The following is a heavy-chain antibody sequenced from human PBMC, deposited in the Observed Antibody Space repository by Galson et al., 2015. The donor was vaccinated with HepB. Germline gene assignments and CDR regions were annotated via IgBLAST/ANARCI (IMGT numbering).Heavy chain of an antibody. CDR3: AKDWYGDYGDPFDV. D-gene: IGHD4-17*01. CDR1: GFTFSNYF. V-gene: IGHV3-23*01. CDR2: INAGGAT. Sequence: SLRLSCAASGFTFSNYFLSWVRQAPGKGLEWVSSINAGGATFYTDSVKGRFIISRDNSKNTVYLQMNSLTVADTAVYYCAKDWYGDYGDPFDVWGQGTKVTVSS. J-gene: IGHJ3*01.